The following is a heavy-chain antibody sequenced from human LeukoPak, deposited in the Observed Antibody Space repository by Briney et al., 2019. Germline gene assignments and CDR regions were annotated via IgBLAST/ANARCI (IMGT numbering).Heavy chain of an antibody. J-gene: IGHJ3*01. CDR2: ISSDGINK. CDR3: ARAGVESSGYYAFDV. D-gene: IGHD3-22*01. Sequence: GGSLRLSCAASGFTFSNCGFHWVRQAPGKGLEWVAVISSDGINKYYADSVKGRFTISRDNSENTLYLQMNRLRAEDTAVYYCARAGVESSGYYAFDVWGQGTILTVSS. V-gene: IGHV3-30*19. CDR1: GFTFSNCG.